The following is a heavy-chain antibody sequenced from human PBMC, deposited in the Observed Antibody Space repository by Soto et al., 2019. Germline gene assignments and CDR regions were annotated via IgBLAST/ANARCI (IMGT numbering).Heavy chain of an antibody. V-gene: IGHV1-2*04. Sequence: QVQLVQAGAEVKKPGASVKVSCKASGYTFTGYYMHWVRQAPGQGLEWMGWINPNSGGTNYAQKFQGWVTMTRDTSITTAYMELSRLRSDDTAVYYCARGSIVASSYDYYGMDVWGKGTTVTVSS. CDR1: GYTFTGYY. CDR2: INPNSGGT. J-gene: IGHJ6*04. CDR3: ARGSIVASSYDYYGMDV. D-gene: IGHD5-12*01.